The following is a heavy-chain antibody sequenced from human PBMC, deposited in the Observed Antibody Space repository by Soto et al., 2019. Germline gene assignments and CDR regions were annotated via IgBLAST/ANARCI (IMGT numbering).Heavy chain of an antibody. CDR1: GFTFSSYG. Sequence: GGSLRLSCAASGFTFSSYGMHWVRQAPGKGLEWVAVISYDGSNKYYADSVKGRFTISRDNSKNTLYLQMNSLRAKDAAMYYCAKDQSGYDYYYYGMDVWGQGTTVTVSS. J-gene: IGHJ6*02. CDR2: ISYDGSNK. D-gene: IGHD5-12*01. CDR3: AKDQSGYDYYYYGMDV. V-gene: IGHV3-30*18.